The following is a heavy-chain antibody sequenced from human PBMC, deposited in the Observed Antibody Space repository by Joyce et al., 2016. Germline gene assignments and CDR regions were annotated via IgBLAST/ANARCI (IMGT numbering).Heavy chain of an antibody. CDR1: GFTFSSYA. D-gene: IGHD6-6*01. J-gene: IGHJ6*03. CDR2: ISGSGGSI. V-gene: IGHV3-23*01. Sequence: EVQLLESGGGLVQPAGSLRLSCAASGFTFSSYAMSWVRQAPGNGLEWVSVISGSGGSIYDADSVKGRFTFSRDNSKNTLYLQMNSLRAEDTAVYYCAKVAEGSAVYFYYMDVWGKGTTVTVSS. CDR3: AKVAEGSAVYFYYMDV.